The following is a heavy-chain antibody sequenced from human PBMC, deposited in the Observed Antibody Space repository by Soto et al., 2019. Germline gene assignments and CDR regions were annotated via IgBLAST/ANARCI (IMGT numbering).Heavy chain of an antibody. CDR1: GYSFTSYW. CDR3: AGGGVRGVITRTRDYYGMDV. Sequence: GESLKISCKGSGYSFTSYWIGWVRQMPGKGLEWMGSIYPGDSDTRYSPSVQGQVTISADKSISTAYLQWSSLKASDTAMYYCAGGGVRGVITRTRDYYGMDVWGQGTTVTVSS. V-gene: IGHV5-51*01. D-gene: IGHD3-10*01. CDR2: IYPGDSDT. J-gene: IGHJ6*02.